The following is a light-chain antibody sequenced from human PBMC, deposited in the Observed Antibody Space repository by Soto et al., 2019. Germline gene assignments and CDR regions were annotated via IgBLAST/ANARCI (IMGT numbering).Light chain of an antibody. Sequence: EIVMTQSPATLSVSPGERATLSCRASQTVSSNLAWCQQKRGQAPTLLIYGASTRATGIPASMRGSGSGADFTLTTTSLQDEDFVDYYCQQYITWPQTFGQGTKVEIK. CDR2: GAS. CDR3: QQYITWPQT. V-gene: IGKV3-15*01. CDR1: QTVSSN. J-gene: IGKJ1*01.